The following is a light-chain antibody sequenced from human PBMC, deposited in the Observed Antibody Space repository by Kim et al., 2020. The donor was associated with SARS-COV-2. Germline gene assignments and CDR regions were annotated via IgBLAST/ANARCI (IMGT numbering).Light chain of an antibody. CDR3: CSYAGSRTFA. CDR1: SSDVGSYNL. Sequence: QSALTQPASVSGSPGQSITISCTGTSSDVGSYNLVSWYQQHPGKAPKLMIYEVSKRPSGVSNRFSGSKSGNTASLTISGLQAEDEADYYCCSYAGSRTFAFGTGTKVTVL. CDR2: EVS. J-gene: IGLJ1*01. V-gene: IGLV2-23*02.